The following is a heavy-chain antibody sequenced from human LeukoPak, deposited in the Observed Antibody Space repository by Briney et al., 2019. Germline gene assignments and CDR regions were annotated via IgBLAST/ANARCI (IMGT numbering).Heavy chain of an antibody. CDR3: ARAQDFSDSSGPNYLDF. D-gene: IGHD3-22*01. Sequence: SETLSLTCTVSGGSISSRAYYWGWIRQHPGKGLEWIGYIYYSGNTYYNPSLKSRVTISVDTSKNQFSLKLLSVTAADTAVYYCARAQDFSDSSGPNYLDFWGQGILVTVSS. V-gene: IGHV4-30-4*08. CDR2: IYYSGNT. CDR1: GGSISSRAYY. J-gene: IGHJ4*02.